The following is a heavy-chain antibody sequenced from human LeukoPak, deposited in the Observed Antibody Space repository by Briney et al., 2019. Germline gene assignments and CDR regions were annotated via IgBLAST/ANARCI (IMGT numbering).Heavy chain of an antibody. V-gene: IGHV3-7*01. J-gene: IGHJ5*02. CDR3: AKQGFDGKRQGGWFDP. D-gene: IGHD3-10*01. CDR1: GFTFSSYW. CDR2: IKQDGSEK. Sequence: GGSLRLSCAASGFTFSSYWMSWVRQAPGKGLEWVANIKQDGSEKYYVDSVKGRFTISRDNAKNSLYLQMNSLRAEDTAVYYCAKQGFDGKRQGGWFDPWGQGTLVTVSS.